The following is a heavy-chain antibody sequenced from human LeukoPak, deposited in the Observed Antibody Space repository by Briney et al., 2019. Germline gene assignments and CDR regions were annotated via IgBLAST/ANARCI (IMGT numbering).Heavy chain of an antibody. V-gene: IGHV1-2*02. D-gene: IGHD3-22*01. CDR2: INPNSGGT. CDR3: ARGPNYYDSSGHYYLHD. CDR1: GYTFSGYY. J-gene: IGHJ4*02. Sequence: ASVKVSCKASGYTFSGYYMHWVRQAPGQGLEWMGWINPNSGGTKSSQKFQGRVTMTRDTSISTADMELSRLTSDDTAVYFCARGPNYYDSSGHYYLHDWGQGTLVTVSS.